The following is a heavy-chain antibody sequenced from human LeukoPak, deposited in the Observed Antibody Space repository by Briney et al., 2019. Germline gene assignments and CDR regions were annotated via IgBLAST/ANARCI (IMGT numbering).Heavy chain of an antibody. Sequence: SETLPLTCTVSGGSISSYYWSWIRQPPGKGLEWIGYISYSGSTNYNPSLKSRVTISVDTSKNQFSLKLSSVTAADTAVYYCARGGIAAEDSNWFDPWGQGTLVTVSS. D-gene: IGHD6-13*01. CDR1: GGSISSYY. V-gene: IGHV4-59*01. CDR2: ISYSGST. CDR3: ARGGIAAEDSNWFDP. J-gene: IGHJ5*02.